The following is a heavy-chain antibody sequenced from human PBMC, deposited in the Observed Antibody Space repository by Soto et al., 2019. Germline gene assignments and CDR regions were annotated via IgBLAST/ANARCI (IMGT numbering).Heavy chain of an antibody. CDR3: ARAPTTVPTSYYFDY. V-gene: IGHV3-30-3*01. CDR2: ISYDGSNK. D-gene: IGHD4-17*01. J-gene: IGHJ4*02. Sequence: QVQLVESGGGVVQPGRSLRLSCAASGFTFSSYAMHWVRQAPGKGLEWVAVISYDGSNKYYADSVKGRFTISRDNSKNTLYLQMNSLRAEDTAVYYCARAPTTVPTSYYFDYWGQGTLVTVSS. CDR1: GFTFSSYA.